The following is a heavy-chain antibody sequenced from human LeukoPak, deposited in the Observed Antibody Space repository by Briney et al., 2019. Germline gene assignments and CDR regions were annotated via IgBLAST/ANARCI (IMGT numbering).Heavy chain of an antibody. CDR1: GGSISSGGYS. CDR3: ARGIAVADYFDY. J-gene: IGHJ4*02. CDR2: IYHSGST. V-gene: IGHV4-30-2*01. Sequence: SQTLSLTCAVSGGSISSGGYSWSWLRQPPGKGLEWIGYIYHSGSTYYNPSLKSRVTISVDTSKNQFSLKLSSVTAADTAVYYCARGIAVADYFDYWGQGTLVTVSS. D-gene: IGHD6-19*01.